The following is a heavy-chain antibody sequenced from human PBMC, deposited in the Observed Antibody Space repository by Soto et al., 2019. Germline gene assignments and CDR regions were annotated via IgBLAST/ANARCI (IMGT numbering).Heavy chain of an antibody. V-gene: IGHV3-23*01. D-gene: IGHD4-17*01. CDR2: VLPTGSNT. Sequence: GWSLRLSCAASGFTFSTYTMSWFRQAPGKGLEWVSAVLPTGSNTFYADSVQGRFTISRDNSQNTLYLQMNNLRCEDTAVYYCAKDFSPDGYWDFDYWGQGTLVTVSS. CDR1: GFTFSTYT. CDR3: AKDFSPDGYWDFDY. J-gene: IGHJ4*02.